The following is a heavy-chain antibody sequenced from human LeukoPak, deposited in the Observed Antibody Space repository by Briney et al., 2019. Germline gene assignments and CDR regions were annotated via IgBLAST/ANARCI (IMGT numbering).Heavy chain of an antibody. V-gene: IGHV3-23*01. CDR1: EFIFSGYW. Sequence: GGSLRLSCAASEFIFSGYWMNWVRQAPGKGLEWVAGISDSGGRTYYADSVKGRFTISRDNPKNTPYLQMNSLRVEDTAVYFCAKRGVAIRVILVGFHKEAYYFDSWGQGALVTVSS. D-gene: IGHD3-22*01. CDR2: ISDSGGRT. CDR3: AKRGVAIRVILVGFHKEAYYFDS. J-gene: IGHJ4*02.